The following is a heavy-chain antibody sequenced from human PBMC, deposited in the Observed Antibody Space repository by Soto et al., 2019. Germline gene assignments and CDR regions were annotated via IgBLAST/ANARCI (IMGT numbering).Heavy chain of an antibody. CDR1: GGPVGYTSFY. V-gene: IGHV4-39*07. J-gene: IGHJ5*02. Sequence: PSETLSLTCEVSGGPVGYTSFYWGWLRQSPGKGLEWIGSVHHSVTTYYNPSLKGRVTISMDTSKNQFSLKLSSVTAADTAVYYCARGSLRTGYYRSVEPPERFDPWGQGTPVTVSS. D-gene: IGHD3-9*01. CDR2: VHHSVTT. CDR3: ARGSLRTGYYRSVEPPERFDP.